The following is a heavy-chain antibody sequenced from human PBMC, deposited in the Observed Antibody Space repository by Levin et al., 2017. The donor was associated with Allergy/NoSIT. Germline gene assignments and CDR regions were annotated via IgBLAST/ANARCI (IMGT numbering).Heavy chain of an antibody. Sequence: RAGGSLRLSCAVYGGSFSGYYWSWIRQPPGKGLEWIGEINHSGSTNYNPSLKSRVTISVDTSKNQFSLKLSSVTAADTAVYYCARGGRFLEWLLYYWGQGTLVTVSS. CDR2: INHSGST. D-gene: IGHD3-3*01. CDR3: ARGGRFLEWLLYY. V-gene: IGHV4-34*01. J-gene: IGHJ4*02. CDR1: GGSFSGYY.